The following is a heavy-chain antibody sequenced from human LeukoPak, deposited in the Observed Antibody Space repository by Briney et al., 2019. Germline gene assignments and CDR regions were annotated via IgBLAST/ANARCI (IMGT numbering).Heavy chain of an antibody. D-gene: IGHD6-19*01. CDR2: IYPGDSDT. CDR3: AGGGADVAGTVNAFDI. V-gene: IGHV5-51*01. J-gene: IGHJ3*02. Sequence: GESLKISCKGSGYSFTSYWSGWVRQMPGKGLEWMGIIYPGDSDTRYSPSFQGQVTISADKSISTAYPQWSSLKASDTAIYYCAGGGADVAGTVNAFDIWGQGTMVTVSS. CDR1: GYSFTSYW.